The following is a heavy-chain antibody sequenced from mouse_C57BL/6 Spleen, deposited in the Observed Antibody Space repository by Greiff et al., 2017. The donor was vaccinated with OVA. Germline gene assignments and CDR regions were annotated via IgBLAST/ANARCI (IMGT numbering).Heavy chain of an antibody. CDR1: GYTFTSYW. CDR2: IYPGSGST. D-gene: IGHD2-2*01. CDR3: AGSGGYDGNYYAMDY. Sequence: QVQLQQPGAELVKPGASVKMSCKASGYTFTSYWITWVKQRPGQGLEWIGDIYPGSGSTNYNEKFKSKATLTVDTSSSTAYMQLSSLTSEDSAVYDCAGSGGYDGNYYAMDYWGQGTSVTVSS. V-gene: IGHV1-55*01. J-gene: IGHJ4*01.